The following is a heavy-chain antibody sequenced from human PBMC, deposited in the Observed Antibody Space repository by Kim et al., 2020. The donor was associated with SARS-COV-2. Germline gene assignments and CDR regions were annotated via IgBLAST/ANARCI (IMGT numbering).Heavy chain of an antibody. J-gene: IGHJ4*02. CDR2: IYWDDDK. Sequence: SGPTLVNPTQTLTLTCTFSGFSLSTSGVGVGWIRQPPGKALEWLARIYWDDDKRYSPSLKSRLTITKDTSKNQVVLTMTNMDPVDTATYYCAHKTTLTGYRNWGQGTLVTVSS. V-gene: IGHV2-5*02. CDR3: AHKTTLTGYRN. D-gene: IGHD3-9*01. CDR1: GFSLSTSGVG.